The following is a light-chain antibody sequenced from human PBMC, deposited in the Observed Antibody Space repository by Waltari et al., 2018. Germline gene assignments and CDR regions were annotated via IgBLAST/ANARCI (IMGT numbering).Light chain of an antibody. V-gene: IGKV1-39*01. CDR2: AAS. CDR1: QSISIY. CDR3: QQGYSAPFT. Sequence: DIQMTQSPSSLSASVGDSVTIPCRASQSISIYLNWFQQKPGKAPKSLIYAASSLQTGVPYRFSGSGSETDFTLTISSLQAEDLATYYCQQGYSAPFTFGQGTKLEIK. J-gene: IGKJ2*01.